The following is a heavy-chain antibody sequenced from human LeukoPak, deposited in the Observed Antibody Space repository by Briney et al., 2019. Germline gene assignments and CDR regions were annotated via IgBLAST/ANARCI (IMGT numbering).Heavy chain of an antibody. CDR2: ISYDGSNK. CDR3: LVEMATI. Sequence: GRSLRLSCAASGFTFSSYGMHWVRQAPGKGLEWVAVISYDGSNKYYADSVKGRFTISRDNSKNTLYLQMNSLRAEDTAVYYCLVEMATIWGQGTLVTVSS. CDR1: GFTFSSYG. J-gene: IGHJ4*02. V-gene: IGHV3-30*03. D-gene: IGHD5-24*01.